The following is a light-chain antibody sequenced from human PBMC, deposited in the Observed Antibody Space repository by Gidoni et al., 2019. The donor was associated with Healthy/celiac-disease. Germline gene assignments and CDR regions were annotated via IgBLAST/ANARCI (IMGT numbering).Light chain of an antibody. V-gene: IGKV3-11*01. CDR3: QQRNNWLT. CDR1: QSVSSY. J-gene: IGKJ4*01. CDR2: DAS. Sequence: EIGLTQSPATLSLSPGERATRSCRASQSVSSYLAWYQQKPGQAPRLLIYDASNRATGIPARFSGSWSGTDFTLTISSLEPEDFAVYYCQQRNNWLTFGGGTKVEIK.